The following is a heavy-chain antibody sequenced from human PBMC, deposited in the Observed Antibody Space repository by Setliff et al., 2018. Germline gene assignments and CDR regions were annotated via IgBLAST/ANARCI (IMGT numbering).Heavy chain of an antibody. CDR1: GGSISSSDFY. J-gene: IGHJ6*03. CDR2: FYYSGTT. V-gene: IGHV4-39*01. Sequence: SETLSLTCTVSGGSISSSDFYWGWIRQPPGKGLEWIGSFYYSGTTYYNPSLKSPVTISIDTSKNQFSLKLSSVTAADTAIYYCARHDARGYYYYMDVWGEGTTVTVSS. D-gene: IGHD3-10*01. CDR3: ARHDARGYYYYMDV.